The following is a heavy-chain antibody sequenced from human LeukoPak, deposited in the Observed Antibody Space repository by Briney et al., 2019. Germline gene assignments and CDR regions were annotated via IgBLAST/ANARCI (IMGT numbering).Heavy chain of an antibody. Sequence: GGSLRLSCAASGFTVSSNYMSWVRQAPGKGLEWVSVIYSGGSTYYADSVKGRFTISRDNSKNTLYLQMNSLRAEDTAVYYCASLAVVQHPDYWGQGTLVTVSP. D-gene: IGHD2-2*01. J-gene: IGHJ4*02. CDR2: IYSGGST. CDR3: ASLAVVQHPDY. V-gene: IGHV3-66*01. CDR1: GFTVSSNY.